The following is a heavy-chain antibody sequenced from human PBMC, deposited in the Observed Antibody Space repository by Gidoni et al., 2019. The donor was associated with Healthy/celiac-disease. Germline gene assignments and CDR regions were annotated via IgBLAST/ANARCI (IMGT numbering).Heavy chain of an antibody. J-gene: IGHJ4*02. D-gene: IGHD6-19*01. CDR2: IWYDGSNK. V-gene: IGHV3-33*01. CDR3: AREGSTREQWLAEGFFDY. Sequence: QVQLVESGGGVVQPGRSLRLSCAASGFTFSSYGMHWVRQAPGKGLEWVAVIWYDGSNKYYADSVKGRFTISRDNSKNTLYLQMNSLRAEDTAVYYCAREGSTREQWLAEGFFDYWGQGTLVTVSS. CDR1: GFTFSSYG.